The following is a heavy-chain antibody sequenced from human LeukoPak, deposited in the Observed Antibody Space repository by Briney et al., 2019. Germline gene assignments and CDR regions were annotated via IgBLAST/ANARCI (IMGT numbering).Heavy chain of an antibody. V-gene: IGHV3-11*01. CDR1: GFTFSDYY. J-gene: IGHJ3*02. Sequence: PGGSLRLSCAASGFTFSDYYMSWIRQAPGKGLEWVSYISNSGSTIYYADSVKGRFTISRDNAKNSLYLQMNSLRAEDTAVYYCARGDSSGHDAFDIWGQGTMVTVSS. D-gene: IGHD3-22*01. CDR2: ISNSGSTI. CDR3: ARGDSSGHDAFDI.